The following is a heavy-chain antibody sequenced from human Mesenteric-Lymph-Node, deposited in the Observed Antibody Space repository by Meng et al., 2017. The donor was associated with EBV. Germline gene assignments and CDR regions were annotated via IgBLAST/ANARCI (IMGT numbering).Heavy chain of an antibody. CDR2: VHRSGST. V-gene: IGHV4-34*02. D-gene: IGHD3-10*01. CDR3: ARALYSNSYYGSLSY. J-gene: IGHJ4*02. CDR1: GEAFSDYY. Sequence: GQLQTVGAGLLKPSETLSLTCAVYGEAFSDYYWTWIRQTPGKGLEWIGEVHRSGSTNYNPSLKSRVIISIDTSKNQFSLKLTSVTAADTAVYYCARALYSNSYYGSLSYWGLGTLVTVSS.